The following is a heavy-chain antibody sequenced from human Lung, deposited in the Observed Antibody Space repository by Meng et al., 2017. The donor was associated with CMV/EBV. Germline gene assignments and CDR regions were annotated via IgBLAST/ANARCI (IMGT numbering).Heavy chain of an antibody. Sequence: SCAASGFTFSSYWMSWVRQAPGKGLEWVANINQDGSEKYYVDSVEGRFTMSRDNAKDSLYLQMNALRAEDTAVYYGARRPWGLDVWVQGTPVTVSS. CDR3: ARRPWGLDV. CDR2: INQDGSEK. V-gene: IGHV3-7*01. CDR1: GFTFSSYW. J-gene: IGHJ6*02.